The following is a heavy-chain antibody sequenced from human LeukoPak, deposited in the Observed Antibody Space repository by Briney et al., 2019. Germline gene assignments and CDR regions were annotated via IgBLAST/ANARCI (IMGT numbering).Heavy chain of an antibody. V-gene: IGHV3-23*01. CDR2: ISGSGGST. Sequence: GGSLRLSCAAPGFTFSSYAMSWVRQAPGKGLEWVSAISGSGGSTYYADSVKGRFTISRDNSKNTLYLQMNSLRAEDTAVYYCAKDSVFMSGNFDYWGQGTLVTVSS. D-gene: IGHD3-3*01. CDR1: GFTFSSYA. CDR3: AKDSVFMSGNFDY. J-gene: IGHJ4*02.